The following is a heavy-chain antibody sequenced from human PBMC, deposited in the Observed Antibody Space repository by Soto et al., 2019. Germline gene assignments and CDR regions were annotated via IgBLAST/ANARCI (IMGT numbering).Heavy chain of an antibody. CDR2: IWFDGNNK. Sequence: QVQLVESGGGVVQPGRSLRLSCAASGFTFSTYGMHWVRETPGKGLEWVAVIWFDGNNKLFADSVKGRFTISRDNSKNMLYLEMNSLRAEDKAMYYLVRDRSGSYSFNYWGQGTLVTVSS. D-gene: IGHD1-26*01. CDR3: VRDRSGSYSFNY. CDR1: GFTFSTYG. V-gene: IGHV3-33*01. J-gene: IGHJ4*02.